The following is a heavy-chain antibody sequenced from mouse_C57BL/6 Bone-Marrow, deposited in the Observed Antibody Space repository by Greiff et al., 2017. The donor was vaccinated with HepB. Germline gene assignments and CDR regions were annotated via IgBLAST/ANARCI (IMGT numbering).Heavy chain of an antibody. CDR1: GYTFTSYW. D-gene: IGHD1-1*01. CDR2: IYPGSGST. CDR3: TRGSPTVVPLYYFDY. J-gene: IGHJ2*01. Sequence: QVQLQQSGAELVKPGASVKMSCKASGYTFTSYWITWVKQRPGQGLEWIGDIYPGSGSTNYNEKFKSKATLTVDTSSSTAYMQLSSLTSEDSAVYYCTRGSPTVVPLYYFDYWGQGTTLTVSS. V-gene: IGHV1-55*01.